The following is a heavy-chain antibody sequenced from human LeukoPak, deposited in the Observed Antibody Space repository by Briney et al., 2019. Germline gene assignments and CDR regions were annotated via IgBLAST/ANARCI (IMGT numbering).Heavy chain of an antibody. CDR1: GYSFTSYW. V-gene: IGHV5-51*01. CDR2: IYPGDSDT. D-gene: IGHD2-15*01. CDR3: ARYCSGGSCYYGENNWFDP. J-gene: IGHJ5*02. Sequence: GESLKIFCKGSGYSFTSYWIGWVRQMPGKGLEWMGIIYPGDSDTRYSPSFQGQVTISADKSISTAYLQWSSLKASDTAMYYCARYCSGGSCYYGENNWFDPWGQGTLVTVSS.